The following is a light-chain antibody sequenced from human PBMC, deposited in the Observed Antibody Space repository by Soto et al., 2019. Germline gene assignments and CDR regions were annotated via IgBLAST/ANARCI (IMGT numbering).Light chain of an antibody. J-gene: IGLJ1*01. CDR3: SSYTSSSTPHYV. CDR2: DVS. CDR1: SSDVGGYNY. Sequence: QSVLTQPASVSGSHGQSITLSCTGTSSDVGGYNYVSWYQQHPGKAPKLMIYDVSNRPSGVSNRFSGSKSGNTASLTISGLQAEDEADYYCSSYTSSSTPHYVFGTGTKVTVL. V-gene: IGLV2-14*01.